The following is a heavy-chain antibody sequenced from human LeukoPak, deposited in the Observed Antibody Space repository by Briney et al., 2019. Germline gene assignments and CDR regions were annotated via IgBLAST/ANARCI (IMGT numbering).Heavy chain of an antibody. Sequence: ASVKVSCKASGGTFSSYAISWVRQAPGQGLEWMGGIIPIFGTANYAQKFQGRVTITTDESTSTAYMELSSPRSEDTAVYYCARALTPYYYDSSGYYRLDYWGQGTLVTVSS. D-gene: IGHD3-22*01. CDR1: GGTFSSYA. CDR2: IIPIFGTA. V-gene: IGHV1-69*05. CDR3: ARALTPYYYDSSGYYRLDY. J-gene: IGHJ4*02.